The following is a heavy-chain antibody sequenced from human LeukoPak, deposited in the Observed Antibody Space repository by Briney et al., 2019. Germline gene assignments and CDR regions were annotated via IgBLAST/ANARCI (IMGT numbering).Heavy chain of an antibody. Sequence: GGSLRLSCAASGFTFSSYAMHWARQAPGKGLEYVSAITSNGGSTYYADSVKGRFTISRDNSKNTVYLQMGSLRAEDMAVYYCARGYYDSSAYDLGSLWDYFDSWGQGTLVTVSS. J-gene: IGHJ4*02. D-gene: IGHD3-22*01. CDR2: ITSNGGST. V-gene: IGHV3-64*02. CDR3: ARGYYDSSAYDLGSLWDYFDS. CDR1: GFTFSSYA.